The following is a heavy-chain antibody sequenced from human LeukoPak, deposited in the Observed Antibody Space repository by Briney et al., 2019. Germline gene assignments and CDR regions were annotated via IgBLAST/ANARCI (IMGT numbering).Heavy chain of an antibody. Sequence: PGGSLRLSCVDSGFAFGTCAMSWVRQAPGKGLEWVSAIRGDGVVTYYADSVKGRFTISRDISRNTLYLQMNGLRAEDTAIYYCAKARGIYDNFGPDHWGQGTLVTVSS. V-gene: IGHV3-23*01. J-gene: IGHJ4*02. CDR2: IRGDGVVT. CDR3: AKARGIYDNFGPDH. D-gene: IGHD3-22*01. CDR1: GFAFGTCA.